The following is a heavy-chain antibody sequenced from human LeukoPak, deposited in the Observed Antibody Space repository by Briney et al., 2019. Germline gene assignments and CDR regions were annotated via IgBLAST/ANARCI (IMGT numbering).Heavy chain of an antibody. V-gene: IGHV1-2*02. CDR2: INPNSGGT. CDR3: ARDLTVVVPAAIGY. J-gene: IGHJ4*02. Sequence: ASVKLSCKASGYTFTGYYMHWVRQAPGQGLEWMGWINPNSGGTNYAQKFQGRVTMTRDTSISTAYMELSRLRADDTAVYYCARDLTVVVPAAIGYWGQGTLVTVSS. CDR1: GYTFTGYY. D-gene: IGHD2-2*01.